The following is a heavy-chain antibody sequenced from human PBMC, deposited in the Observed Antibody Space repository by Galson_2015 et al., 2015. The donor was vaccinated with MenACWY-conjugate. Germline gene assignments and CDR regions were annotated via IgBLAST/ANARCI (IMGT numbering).Heavy chain of an antibody. CDR2: IDPTDSYT. CDR3: ASHKGSLYFED. V-gene: IGHV5-10-1*01. CDR1: GYSFTSYY. Sequence: QSGAEVKKPGESLRISCKGSGYSFTSYYISWVRQMPGKGLEWMGRIDPTDSYTNYSPSVQGHVTIASDNSVNTAYLQWSSLKASDTALYYRASHKGSLYFEDWGEGFLVTVSS. D-gene: IGHD6-13*01. J-gene: IGHJ4*02.